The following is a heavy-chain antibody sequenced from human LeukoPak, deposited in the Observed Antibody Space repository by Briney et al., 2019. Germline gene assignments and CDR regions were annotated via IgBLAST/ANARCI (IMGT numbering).Heavy chain of an antibody. CDR2: IIPIFGKA. CDR3: AREGGGSPYGSGSYYRY. J-gene: IGHJ4*02. D-gene: IGHD3-10*01. Sequence: SVKVSCKASGGTFSSYAISWVRQAPGQGLEWMGGIIPIFGKANYAQKFQGRVTLTADESTSTAYMELSSLRSEDTAVYYCAREGGGSPYGSGSYYRYWGQGTLVTVSS. V-gene: IGHV1-69*13. CDR1: GGTFSSYA.